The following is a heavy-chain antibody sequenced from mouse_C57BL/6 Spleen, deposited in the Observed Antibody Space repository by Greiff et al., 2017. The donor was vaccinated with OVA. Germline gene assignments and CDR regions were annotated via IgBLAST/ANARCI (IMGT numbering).Heavy chain of an antibody. CDR3: ARGEYYGSYAMDY. D-gene: IGHD1-1*01. V-gene: IGHV1-82*01. CDR2: IYPGDGDT. CDR1: GYAFSSSW. J-gene: IGHJ4*01. Sequence: VQLQQSGPELVKPGASVKISCKASGYAFSSSWMNWVKQRPGKGLEWIGRIYPGDGDTNYKGKFKGKATLTADKSSSTAYMQLSSLTSEDSAVYFCARGEYYGSYAMDYWGQGTSVTVSS.